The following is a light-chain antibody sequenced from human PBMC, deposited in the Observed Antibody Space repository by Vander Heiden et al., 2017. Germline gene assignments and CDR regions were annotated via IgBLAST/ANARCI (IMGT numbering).Light chain of an antibody. CDR3: SSYAGSNNGV. V-gene: IGLV2-8*01. Sequence: QSALTQPPSASGSPGQSVTISCPGTSSAVGGYNYVSWFQQHPGKAPKLMISEVSKRPSGVPDRFSGSKSGNTASLTVSGLQAEDEADYYCSSYAGSNNGVFGGGTKLTVL. CDR2: EVS. CDR1: SSAVGGYNY. J-gene: IGLJ3*02.